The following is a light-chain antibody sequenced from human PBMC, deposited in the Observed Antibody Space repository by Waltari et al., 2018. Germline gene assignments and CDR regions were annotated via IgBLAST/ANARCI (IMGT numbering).Light chain of an antibody. CDR2: DVS. V-gene: IGLV2-11*01. CDR3: CSYAGSYTLAI. Sequence: QSALTQPRSVSGSPGQSVTISCTGTGSDVGGYNYVSWYQQHPGKAPKLMIYDVSKRPSGVPDRFSGSKSGNPASLTISGLQAEDEADYYCCSYAGSYTLAIFGGGTKLTVL. CDR1: GSDVGGYNY. J-gene: IGLJ2*01.